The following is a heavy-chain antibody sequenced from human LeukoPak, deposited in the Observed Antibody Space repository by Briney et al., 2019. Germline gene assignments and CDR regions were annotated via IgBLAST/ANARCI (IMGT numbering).Heavy chain of an antibody. CDR1: NGSFSGYY. D-gene: IGHD3-16*01. J-gene: IGHJ4*02. V-gene: IGHV4-34*01. Sequence: PSETLSLTCAVYNGSFSGYYWSWIRQPPGKGLEWIGEINHSGSANYNPSLKSRVTISGDTSKNQFSLKLSSVTAADTAVYYCTRGAGWLIDYWGQGILVTVSS. CDR2: INHSGSA. CDR3: TRGAGWLIDY.